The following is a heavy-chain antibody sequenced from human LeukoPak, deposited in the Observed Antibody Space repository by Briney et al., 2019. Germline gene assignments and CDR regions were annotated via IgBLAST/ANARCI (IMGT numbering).Heavy chain of an antibody. CDR1: GFTFSSYW. D-gene: IGHD1-14*01. J-gene: IGHJ4*02. CDR3: ARGSAVTGVH. CDR2: INSDGSTT. V-gene: IGHV3-74*01. Sequence: TGGSLRLSCADSGFTFSSYWTHWVRQAPGKGLVWISRINSDGSTTNYADSVKGRFTISRDNAKNTLYLQMNSLRAEDTAMYYCARGSAVTGVHWGQGTLVTVSS.